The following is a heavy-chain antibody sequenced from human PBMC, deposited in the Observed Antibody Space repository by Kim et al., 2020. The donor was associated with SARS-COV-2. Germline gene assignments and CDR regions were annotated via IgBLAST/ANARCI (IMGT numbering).Heavy chain of an antibody. V-gene: IGHV4-30-2*01. CDR2: IYDSGTT. CDR1: GGSINNVGYS. Sequence: SETLSLTCAVSGGSINNVGYSWSWIRQLPGMGLEWIGYIYDSGTTYYSPSLKSRVTISLDSSRTQFFLNLNSVTAADTAVYYCARGSYASGMDVWGQGT. D-gene: IGHD3-16*01. CDR3: ARGSYASGMDV. J-gene: IGHJ6*02.